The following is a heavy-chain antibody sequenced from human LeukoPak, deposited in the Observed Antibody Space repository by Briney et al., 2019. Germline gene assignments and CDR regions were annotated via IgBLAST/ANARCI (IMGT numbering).Heavy chain of an antibody. D-gene: IGHD6-6*01. CDR1: GYSISNNFY. Sequence: SETLSLTCTVSGYSISNNFYWAWIRQSPGKGLEWTVSINHSWSTYYNPSLKSRVTISVDTSKNQFSLKLSSVTAADTAVYYCARGVARSSKFHFSYYFDYWGQGTLVTVSS. CDR3: ARGVARSSKFHFSYYFDY. V-gene: IGHV4-38-2*02. CDR2: INHSWST. J-gene: IGHJ4*02.